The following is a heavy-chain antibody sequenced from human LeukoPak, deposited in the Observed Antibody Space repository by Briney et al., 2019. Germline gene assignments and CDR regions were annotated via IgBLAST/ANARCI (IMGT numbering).Heavy chain of an antibody. CDR1: GYTFTRFG. CDR3: AALRFDAFDI. J-gene: IGHJ3*02. CDR2: ISTYNGIT. D-gene: IGHD3-3*01. Sequence: ASVKVSCKASGYTFTRFGISWVRQAPGQGLEWMAWISTYNGITYYAQGLQGRATMTEDTSTDTAYMELSSLRSEDTAVYYCAALRFDAFDIWGQGTMVTVSS. V-gene: IGHV1-18*01.